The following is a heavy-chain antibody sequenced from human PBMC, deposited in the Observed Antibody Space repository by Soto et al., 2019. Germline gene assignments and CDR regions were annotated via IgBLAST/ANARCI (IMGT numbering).Heavy chain of an antibody. CDR2: VTGSGSNT. V-gene: IGHV3-23*01. CDR1: GFTFSNYA. CDR3: AKIGGGGESSSAG. J-gene: IGHJ4*02. Sequence: GGSLRLSCAASGFTFSNYAMSWVRQAPGKGLEWVASVTGSGSNTYYGDSVKGRFTISRDNSKNTLYLQMNSLRDEDTAIYFCAKIGGGGESSSAGWGQGTLVTVSS. D-gene: IGHD6-6*01.